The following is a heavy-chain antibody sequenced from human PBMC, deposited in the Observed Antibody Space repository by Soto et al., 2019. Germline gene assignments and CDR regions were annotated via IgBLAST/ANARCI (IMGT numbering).Heavy chain of an antibody. J-gene: IGHJ5*02. D-gene: IGHD1-26*01. CDR1: NVSITSSY. CDR3: ARDFAGRGPFDP. CDR2: VYYTGTT. V-gene: IGHV4-59*01. Sequence: SETLSLTCSVSNVSITSSYWNWIRQSPGKGLEWIGFVYYTGTTKYNPSLKGRVTISVDTSNNEFSLKLTSVTTADTAFYFCARDFAGRGPFDPWGQGTLVTVS.